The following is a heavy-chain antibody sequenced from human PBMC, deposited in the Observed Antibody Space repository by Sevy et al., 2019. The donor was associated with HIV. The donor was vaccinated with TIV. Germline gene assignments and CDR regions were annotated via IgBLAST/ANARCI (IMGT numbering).Heavy chain of an antibody. D-gene: IGHD4-17*01. J-gene: IGHJ4*02. CDR2: FDPQRGKI. CDR3: TTDVHLGDFRLWDD. V-gene: IGHV1-24*01. Sequence: ASVKVSCEVFEYSLNELSIHWVRQAPGKGLEWMGGFDPQRGKIIYPQKFQGRVTMTEDTSTETAYMELSNLRSEDTAVYYCTTDVHLGDFRLWDDWGQGTRVTVSS. CDR1: EYSLNELS.